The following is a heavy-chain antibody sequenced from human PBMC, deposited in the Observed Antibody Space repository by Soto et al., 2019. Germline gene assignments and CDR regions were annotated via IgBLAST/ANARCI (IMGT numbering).Heavy chain of an antibody. CDR1: EDTFTHYD. D-gene: IGHD2-21*01. Sequence: QVELVQSGAEVKKPGASVRVSCQASEDTFTHYDLNWVRQATRQGLEWMGWMNPNTGNIDYAHKFQGRVTMTRDTSTRTVYMELSSLRSDDTAVYYCVRRVASGHRSWFDPWGQGTLVTVSS. V-gene: IGHV1-8*01. CDR3: VRRVASGHRSWFDP. J-gene: IGHJ5*02. CDR2: MNPNTGNI.